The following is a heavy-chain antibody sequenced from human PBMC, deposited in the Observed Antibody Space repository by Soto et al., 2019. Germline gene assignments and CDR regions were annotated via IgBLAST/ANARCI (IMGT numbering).Heavy chain of an antibody. V-gene: IGHV1-69*13. D-gene: IGHD3-10*01. CDR1: GGTFSSYA. CDR2: IIPIFGTA. CDR3: ARDLSVAYGSGRDRFDY. J-gene: IGHJ4*02. Sequence: SVKVSCKASGGTFSSYAISWVRQAPGQGLEWMGGIIPIFGTANYAQRFQGRVTITADESTSTAYMELSSLRSEDTAVYYCARDLSVAYGSGRDRFDYWGQGTLVTVSS.